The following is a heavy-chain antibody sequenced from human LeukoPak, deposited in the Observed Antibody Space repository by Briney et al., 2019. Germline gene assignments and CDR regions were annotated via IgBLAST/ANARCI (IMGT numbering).Heavy chain of an antibody. CDR1: VFTFSSYS. CDR2: ISSSSSYI. J-gene: IGHJ4*02. V-gene: IGHV3-21*01. D-gene: IGHD2-15*01. Sequence: GGSLRLSCAASVFTFSSYSMNWVRQAPGKGLEWVSSISSSSSYIYYADSVRGRFTISRDNAKNSLYLQMNSLRAEDTAVYYCARDLDSYCSGGSCYSDYWGQGTLVTVSS. CDR3: ARDLDSYCSGGSCYSDY.